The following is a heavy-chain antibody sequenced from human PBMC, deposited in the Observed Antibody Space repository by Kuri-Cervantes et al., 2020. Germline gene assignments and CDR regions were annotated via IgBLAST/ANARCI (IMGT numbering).Heavy chain of an antibody. Sequence: GESLKISCAASGFTFSSYAMHWVRQAPGKGLEWVAVISYDGSNKYYADSVKGRFTISRDNAKNSLYLQMNSLRAEDTAVYYCARAVGIVGATDYWGQGTLVTVSS. CDR2: ISYDGSNK. V-gene: IGHV3-30-3*01. J-gene: IGHJ4*02. CDR1: GFTFSSYA. CDR3: ARAVGIVGATDY. D-gene: IGHD1-26*01.